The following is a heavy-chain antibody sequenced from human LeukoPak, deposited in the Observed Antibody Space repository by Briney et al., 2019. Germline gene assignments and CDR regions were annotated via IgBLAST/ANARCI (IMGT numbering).Heavy chain of an antibody. D-gene: IGHD3-16*02. Sequence: ASVKVSCKASGYTFTGYYMHWVRQAPGQGLEWMGWINPNSGGTNYAQKFQGRVTMTRDTSISTAYMELSRLRSDDTAVYYCARARPRSSSYYDYVWGSYRYDYYFDYWGQGTLITVSS. CDR3: ARARPRSSSYYDYVWGSYRYDYYFDY. J-gene: IGHJ4*02. CDR1: GYTFTGYY. V-gene: IGHV1-2*02. CDR2: INPNSGGT.